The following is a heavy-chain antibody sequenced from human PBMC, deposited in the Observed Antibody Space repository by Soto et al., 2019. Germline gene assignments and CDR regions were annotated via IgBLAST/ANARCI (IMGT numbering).Heavy chain of an antibody. J-gene: IGHJ5*02. Sequence: SETLSLTCTGSGGSISSSSYYWGGIGQPPGTGMEWIGSIDYSESISYNPSRKRRVPLPVETAKYQFSLKLNSVTAADTAVYYCERRDYDSSGYWPFYWFEPWGQGNLVIVYS. D-gene: IGHD3-22*01. V-gene: IGHV4-39*01. CDR2: IDYSESI. CDR1: GGSISSSSYY. CDR3: ERRDYDSSGYWPFYWFEP.